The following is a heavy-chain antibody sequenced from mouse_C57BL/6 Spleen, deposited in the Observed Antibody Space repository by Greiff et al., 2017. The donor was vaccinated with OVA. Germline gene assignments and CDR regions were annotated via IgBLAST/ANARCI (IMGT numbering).Heavy chain of an antibody. Sequence: EVKLEESGGGLVQPGGSLKLSCAASGFTFSDYGMAWVRQAPRKGPEWVAFISNLAYSIYYADTVTGRFTISRENAKNTLYLEMSSLRSEDTAMYYCARRGSPYAMDYWGQGTSVTVSS. CDR2: ISNLAYSI. J-gene: IGHJ4*01. V-gene: IGHV5-15*04. CDR3: ARRGSPYAMDY. CDR1: GFTFSDYG.